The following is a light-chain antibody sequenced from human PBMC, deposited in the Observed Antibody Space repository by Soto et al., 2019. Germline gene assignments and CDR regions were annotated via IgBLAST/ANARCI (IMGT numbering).Light chain of an antibody. J-gene: IGLJ1*01. CDR2: EGS. CDR3: CSYAGSSTYV. CDR1: SSDVGSYNL. V-gene: IGLV2-23*01. Sequence: QSALTQPASVSGSPGQSITISCTGTSSDVGSYNLVSWYQQHPGKAPKLMIYEGSKRPSGVSNRFSGSKSGNTASLTISVLQAEDEADYYCCSYAGSSTYVFRTGCKVTVL.